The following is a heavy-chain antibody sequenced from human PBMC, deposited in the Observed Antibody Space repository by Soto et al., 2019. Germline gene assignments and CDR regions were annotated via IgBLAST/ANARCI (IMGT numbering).Heavy chain of an antibody. V-gene: IGHV1-69*13. J-gene: IGHJ6*02. CDR2: IIPIFGTE. D-gene: IGHD1-26*01. Sequence: SVKVSCKASGGTFSSYAISWVRQAPGQGLEWMGGIIPIFGTENYAQKFQGRVTITADESTSTAYMELSSLRSEDTAVYYCARGQFGIYRAYHGYYYGMDVWGQGTTVTVSS. CDR1: GGTFSSYA. CDR3: ARGQFGIYRAYHGYYYGMDV.